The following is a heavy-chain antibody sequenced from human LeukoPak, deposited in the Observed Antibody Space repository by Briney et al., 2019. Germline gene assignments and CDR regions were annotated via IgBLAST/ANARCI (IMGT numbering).Heavy chain of an antibody. CDR2: FYSSTRT. V-gene: IGHV4-61*09. J-gene: IGHJ6*04. CDR1: GDSLTSGSRY. D-gene: IGHD4-17*01. Sequence: SETLSLTCTVSGDSLTSGSRYWSWIRQPAGKGLEWIGHFYSSTRTTYNPSLESRVTISGDTAKNQFSLKLDTVTAADTAVYFCARCMSELDYGDYAYYYHMDVWGKGTTVTVSS. CDR3: ARCMSELDYGDYAYYYHMDV.